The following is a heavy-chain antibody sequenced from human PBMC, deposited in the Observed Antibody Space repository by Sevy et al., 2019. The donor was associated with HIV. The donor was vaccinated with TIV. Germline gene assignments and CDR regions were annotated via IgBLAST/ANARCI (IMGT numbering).Heavy chain of an antibody. J-gene: IGHJ3*01. CDR1: GFSFSHYS. CDR3: ALTNSADYYDSGAFHL. V-gene: IGHV3-21*06. D-gene: IGHD3-22*01. CDR2: ISYNSNFI. Sequence: GGSLRLSCTVTGFTFSGFSFSHYSMNWVRQAPGRGLEWVSSISYNSNFILYADPVTGRFTISRDDAKNSLFLLMDRLRADDTAMYYCALTNSADYYDSGAFHLWGRGTMVTVSS.